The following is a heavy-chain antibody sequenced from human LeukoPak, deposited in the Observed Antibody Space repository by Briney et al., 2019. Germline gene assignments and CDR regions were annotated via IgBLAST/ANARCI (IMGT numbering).Heavy chain of an antibody. CDR2: ISSSSSYI. CDR1: GFTFSSYS. J-gene: IGHJ4*02. Sequence: GSLRLSCAASGFTFSSYSMNWVRQAPGKGLEWVSSISSSSSYIYYADSVKGRFTISRDNSKNTLHLQMNSPRAEDTAVYYCAKSKGYYDSSGYYPHDYWSQGTLVTVSS. D-gene: IGHD3-22*01. V-gene: IGHV3-21*04. CDR3: AKSKGYYDSSGYYPHDY.